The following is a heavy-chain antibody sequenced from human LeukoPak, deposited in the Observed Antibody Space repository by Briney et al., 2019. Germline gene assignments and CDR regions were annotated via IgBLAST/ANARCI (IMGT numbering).Heavy chain of an antibody. Sequence: APVKVSCKVSGYTLTELSMHWVRQAPGKGLEWMGGFDPEDGETIYAQKFQGRVTMTEDTTTDTAYMELNSLRSEDTAVYYCATVAPSHYYDSSGYYQFDYWGQGTLVTVSS. V-gene: IGHV1-24*01. D-gene: IGHD3-22*01. CDR2: FDPEDGET. CDR3: ATVAPSHYYDSSGYYQFDY. J-gene: IGHJ4*02. CDR1: GYTLTELS.